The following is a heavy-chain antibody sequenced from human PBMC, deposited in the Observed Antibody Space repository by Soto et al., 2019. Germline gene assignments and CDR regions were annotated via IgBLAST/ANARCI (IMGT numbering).Heavy chain of an antibody. CDR2: INHSGST. CDR3: ARGGKVSSGYYRPPLLSY. Sequence: SETLSLTCAVYGGSFSGYYWSWIRQPPGKGLEWIGEINHSGSTNYNPSLKSRVTISVDTSKNQFSLKLSSVTAADTAVYYCARGGKVSSGYYRPPLLSYWGQGTSVTGSS. V-gene: IGHV4-34*01. CDR1: GGSFSGYY. D-gene: IGHD3-22*01. J-gene: IGHJ4*02.